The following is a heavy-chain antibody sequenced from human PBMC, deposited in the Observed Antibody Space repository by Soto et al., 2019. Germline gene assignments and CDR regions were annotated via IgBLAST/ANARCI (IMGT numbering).Heavy chain of an antibody. J-gene: IGHJ3*02. V-gene: IGHV5-51*01. CDR3: ARQVYCSSTSCYSKDAFDI. CDR1: GYSFTSYW. CDR2: IYPGDSDT. Sequence: GESLKISCKGSGYSFTSYWIGWVRQMPGKGLEWMGIIYPGDSDTRYSPSVQGQVTISADKSISTAYLQWSSLKASDSAMYYCARQVYCSSTSCYSKDAFDIWGQGTMVT. D-gene: IGHD2-2*01.